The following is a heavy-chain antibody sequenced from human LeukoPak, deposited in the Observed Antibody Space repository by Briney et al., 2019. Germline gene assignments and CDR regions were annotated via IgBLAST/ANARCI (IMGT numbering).Heavy chain of an antibody. CDR3: GKDAYYYGSGIQLAV. CDR2: ISGSGGST. CDR1: GFTFSSYA. D-gene: IGHD3-10*01. Sequence: GGSLRLSCAASGFTFSSYAMSWVRQAPGKGLEWVSAISGSGGSTYYADSVKGRFTISRDNSKNTLYLQMNSLRAEDTAVYYCGKDAYYYGSGIQLAVWGQGTTVTVSS. V-gene: IGHV3-23*01. J-gene: IGHJ6*02.